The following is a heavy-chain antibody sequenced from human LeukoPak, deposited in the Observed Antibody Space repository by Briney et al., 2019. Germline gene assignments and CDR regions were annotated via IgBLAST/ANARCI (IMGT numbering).Heavy chain of an antibody. CDR1: GGSVNNYY. D-gene: IGHD5-12*01. CDR2: IYYSGST. CDR3: ARERGGYSGYGEDFDY. V-gene: IGHV4-59*02. Sequence: SETLSLTCTISGGSVNNYYWSWIRQPPGKGLEWIGYIYYSGSTNYNPSLKSRVTISVDTSKNQFSLKLSSVTAADTAVYYCARERGGYSGYGEDFDYWGQGTLVTVSS. J-gene: IGHJ4*02.